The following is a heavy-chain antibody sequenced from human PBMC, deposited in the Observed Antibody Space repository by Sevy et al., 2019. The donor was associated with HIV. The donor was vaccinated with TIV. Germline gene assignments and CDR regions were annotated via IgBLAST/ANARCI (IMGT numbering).Heavy chain of an antibody. V-gene: IGHV3-30*02. Sequence: GESMRLSCAASGFTFSSYGMHWVRQAPGKGLEWVAFIRYDGSNKYCADSVKGRFTISRDNSKNTLYLQMNSLRAEDTAVYYSAKAPRETYYSHSSGYFPLDYWGQGTLVTVSS. CDR3: AKAPRETYYSHSSGYFPLDY. CDR2: IRYDGSNK. CDR1: GFTFSSYG. J-gene: IGHJ4*02. D-gene: IGHD3-22*01.